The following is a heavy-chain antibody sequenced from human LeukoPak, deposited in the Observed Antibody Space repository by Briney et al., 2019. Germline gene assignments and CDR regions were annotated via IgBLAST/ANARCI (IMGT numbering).Heavy chain of an antibody. CDR3: AKDRGCSSTSCYGDYYGMDV. CDR2: ISYDGSKK. CDR1: GFTFSNYG. Sequence: GRSLRLSCADSGFTFSNYGMHWVRRAPGKGLEWVAVISYDGSKKFYADSRKGRFTISRDNSKNTLYLQMNSLRAEDTAVYYCAKDRGCSSTSCYGDYYGMDVWGQGTTVTVSS. J-gene: IGHJ6*02. D-gene: IGHD2-2*01. V-gene: IGHV3-30*18.